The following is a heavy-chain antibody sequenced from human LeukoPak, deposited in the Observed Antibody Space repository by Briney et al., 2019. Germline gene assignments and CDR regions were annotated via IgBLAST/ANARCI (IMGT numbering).Heavy chain of an antibody. Sequence: ASVKVSCKASGYTFTGYYMHWVRQAPGQGLEWMGRINPNSGGTNYAQKFQGRVTMTRDTSISTAYMELSRLRSDDTAVYYCARDPKLGYCSSTSCYTSDYWGQGTLVTVSS. D-gene: IGHD2-2*02. CDR3: ARDPKLGYCSSTSCYTSDY. J-gene: IGHJ4*02. CDR2: INPNSGGT. V-gene: IGHV1-2*06. CDR1: GYTFTGYY.